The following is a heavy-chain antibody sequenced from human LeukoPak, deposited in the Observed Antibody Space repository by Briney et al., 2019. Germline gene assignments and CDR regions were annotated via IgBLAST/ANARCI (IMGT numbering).Heavy chain of an antibody. CDR1: GFMLSNYW. CDR2: IKQDGRQK. J-gene: IGHJ4*02. V-gene: IGHV3-7*01. D-gene: IGHD3-16*01. Sequence: GGSLRLSCAASGFMLSNYWMSWVRQAPGKGLEWVANIKQDGRQKDYVDSVKGRCTISRDHAQNSVYLQMNSLRAEVTAVYYCAREGEGGFDYWGQGTLVTVSS. CDR3: AREGEGGFDY.